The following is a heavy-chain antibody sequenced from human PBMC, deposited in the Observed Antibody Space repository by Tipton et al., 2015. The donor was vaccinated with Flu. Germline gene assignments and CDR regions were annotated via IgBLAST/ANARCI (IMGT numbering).Heavy chain of an antibody. D-gene: IGHD3-3*01. CDR3: ARVAPGVESWFDP. V-gene: IGHV4-39*07. CDR2: IFLSGST. Sequence: PGLVKPSETLSLTCSVSGDSMTSSRYYWGWIRLPPGKGLEWIGSIFLSGSTYYNPSLKSRVTISVDKSKNQFSLKLIYVTAADTAVYYCARVAPGVESWFDPWGQGNLVTVPS. J-gene: IGHJ5*02. CDR1: GDSMTSSRYY.